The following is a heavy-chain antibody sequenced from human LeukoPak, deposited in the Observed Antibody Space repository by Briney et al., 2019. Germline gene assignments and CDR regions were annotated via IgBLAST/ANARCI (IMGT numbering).Heavy chain of an antibody. V-gene: IGHV4-59*01. CDR3: ARGLSSTRRESDY. Sequence: ASETLSLTCTVSGGSISSYYWTWIRQPPGKGLEWIGSLYYSGSTNYNPSLKSRVTISVDTSKNQFSLKLSSVTAADTAVYYCARGLSSTRRESDYWGQGTLVTVSS. D-gene: IGHD2-2*01. J-gene: IGHJ4*02. CDR2: LYYSGST. CDR1: GGSISSYY.